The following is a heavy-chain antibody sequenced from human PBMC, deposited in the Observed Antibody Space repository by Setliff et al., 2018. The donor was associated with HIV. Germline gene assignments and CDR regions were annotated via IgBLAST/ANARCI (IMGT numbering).Heavy chain of an antibody. CDR2: ISYDGSNK. J-gene: IGHJ4*02. D-gene: IGHD3-3*01. CDR3: ANTYYDFWSGYSTPDY. V-gene: IGHV3-30*04. Sequence: GESLKISCAASGFTFSSYAMHWVRQAPGKGLEWVAVISYDGSNKYYADSVKGRFTISRDNSKNTLYLQMNSLRAEDTAVYYCANTYYDFWSGYSTPDYWGQGTLVTVSS. CDR1: GFTFSSYA.